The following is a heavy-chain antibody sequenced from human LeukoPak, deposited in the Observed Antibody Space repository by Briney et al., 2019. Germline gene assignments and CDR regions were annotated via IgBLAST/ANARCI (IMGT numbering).Heavy chain of an antibody. CDR3: AKRLIAGFDY. CDR1: GFTFSSYG. D-gene: IGHD3-16*01. V-gene: IGHV3-30*02. J-gene: IGHJ4*02. CDR2: IWYDGSNK. Sequence: GGSLRLSCAASGFTFSSYGMHWVRRAPGKGLEWVAVIWYDGSNKYYADSVKGRFTISRDDSKNTLYLQMNSLRAEDTAVYYCAKRLIAGFDYWGQGTLVTVSS.